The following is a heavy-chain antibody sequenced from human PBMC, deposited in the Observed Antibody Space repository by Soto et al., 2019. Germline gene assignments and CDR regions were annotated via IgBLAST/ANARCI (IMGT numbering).Heavy chain of an antibody. CDR1: GYIFTSYG. J-gene: IGHJ6*02. D-gene: IGHD3-3*01. CDR3: VRDSITSFDRDEMDD. Sequence: GASVKVSCKASGYIFTSYGISWVRQAPGQGLEWMGWISAYNGNTKYAQKFQGRVTLTTDTSTNTAYMALRSLRYDDSAVYYCVRDSITSFDRDEMDDWGQGTTVTVSS. CDR2: ISAYNGNT. V-gene: IGHV1-18*01.